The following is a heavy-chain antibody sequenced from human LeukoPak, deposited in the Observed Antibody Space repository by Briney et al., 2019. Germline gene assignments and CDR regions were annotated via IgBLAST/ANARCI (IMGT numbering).Heavy chain of an antibody. Sequence: SVKVSCKASGGTFSSYTISWVRQAPGQGLEWMGGIIPIFGTANYAQKFQGRVTITADESTSTAYMELSSLRSEDTAVYYCAWSMGYCSSTSCPFDYWGQGTLVTVSS. J-gene: IGHJ4*02. CDR1: GGTFSSYT. CDR3: AWSMGYCSSTSCPFDY. D-gene: IGHD2-2*01. CDR2: IIPIFGTA. V-gene: IGHV1-69*13.